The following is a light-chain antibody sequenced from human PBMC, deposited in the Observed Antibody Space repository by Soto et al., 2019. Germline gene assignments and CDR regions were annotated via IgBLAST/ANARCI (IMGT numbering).Light chain of an antibody. CDR3: SSYSSASSRV. Sequence: QPVLTQPASVSGSPGQSITISCTGTSSDIGTYDYVSWYQQHPGKAPKLMIYEVTNLPSGVSNRLSASKSGNTASLTISGLQAEDEADYYCSSYSSASSRVFGTGTKVTVL. CDR2: EVT. V-gene: IGLV2-14*01. J-gene: IGLJ1*01. CDR1: SSDIGTYDY.